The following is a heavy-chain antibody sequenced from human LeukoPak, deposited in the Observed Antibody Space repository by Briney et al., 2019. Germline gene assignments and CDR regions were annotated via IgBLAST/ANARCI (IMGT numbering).Heavy chain of an antibody. CDR1: GITFSSYA. CDR2: ISGSGGRA. CDR3: AKDHSSSWLIDY. V-gene: IGHV3-23*01. Sequence: GVSLRLSCVASGITFSSYAMSWVRQAPGKGLEWVSSISGSGGRAYHADSLKGRFTISRDNYKNTLYLQMNSLRAEDTAVYYCAKDHSSSWLIDYWGQGTLVTVSS. J-gene: IGHJ4*02. D-gene: IGHD6-13*01.